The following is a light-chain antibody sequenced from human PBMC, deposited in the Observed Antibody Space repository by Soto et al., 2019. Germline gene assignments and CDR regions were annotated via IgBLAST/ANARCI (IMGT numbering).Light chain of an antibody. Sequence: QSVLTQPASVSGSPGQSITISCTGTSSDVGGYNHVSWYQHHPGKAPKVMIYEVSNRPSGVSNRFSGSKSGNTASLTISGLQAEDEADYYCVSYTDSGTFWVFGGGTQLTVL. V-gene: IGLV2-14*01. CDR1: SSDVGGYNH. CDR2: EVS. CDR3: VSYTDSGTFWV. J-gene: IGLJ3*02.